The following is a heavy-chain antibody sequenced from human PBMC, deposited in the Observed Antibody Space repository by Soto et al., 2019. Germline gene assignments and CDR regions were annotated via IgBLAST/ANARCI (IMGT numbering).Heavy chain of an antibody. J-gene: IGHJ6*02. CDR2: IYSGGST. CDR1: GFTFSNAW. V-gene: IGHV3-53*01. Sequence: HPGGSLRLSCAASGFTFSNAWMSWVRQAPGKGLEWVSVIYSGGSTYYADSVKGRFTISRDNSKNTLYLQMNSLRAEDTAVYYCARSVAAAGYYYYGMDVWGQGTTVTVSS. D-gene: IGHD6-13*01. CDR3: ARSVAAAGYYYYGMDV.